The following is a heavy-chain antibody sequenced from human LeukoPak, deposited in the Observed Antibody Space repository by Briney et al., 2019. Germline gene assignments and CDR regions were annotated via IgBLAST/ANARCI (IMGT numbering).Heavy chain of an antibody. V-gene: IGHV3-66*03. CDR2: IRDSGET. J-gene: IGHJ5*02. Sequence: GSLRLSCAGSGFSVSNYYMSWVRQAPGKGLEWVSLIRDSGETFYADSVKGRFTISRDNSKNTMYLQMNRLRVEDTAVYFCARDRAVTQDWVEFDPWGQGTLVTVSS. D-gene: IGHD4-17*01. CDR1: GFSVSNYY. CDR3: ARDRAVTQDWVEFDP.